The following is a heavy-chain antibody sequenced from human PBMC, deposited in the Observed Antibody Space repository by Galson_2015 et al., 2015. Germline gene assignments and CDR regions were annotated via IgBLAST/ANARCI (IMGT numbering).Heavy chain of an antibody. Sequence: SETLSLTCTVSGDSISSYYWSWIRQPPGKGLEWIGYINYSGSTNYNPSLKSRVTISVDTSKKQFSLNLRSVTAADTAVYYCARGFGAWANAWGQGILVTVSS. J-gene: IGHJ5*02. CDR2: INYSGST. V-gene: IGHV4-59*01. D-gene: IGHD3-3*01. CDR1: GDSISSYY. CDR3: ARGFGAWANA.